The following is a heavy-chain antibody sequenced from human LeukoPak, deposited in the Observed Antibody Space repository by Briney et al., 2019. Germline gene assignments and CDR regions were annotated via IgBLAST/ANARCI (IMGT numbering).Heavy chain of an antibody. Sequence: PSETLSLTCAVYGGSFSGYYWSWIRQPPGKGLEWIGEINHSGSTNYNPSLKSRVTISVDTSKNQFSLKLSSVTAADTAVYYCASVGYGGNNGAYWGQGTLVTVSS. CDR1: GGSFSGYY. V-gene: IGHV4-34*01. CDR2: INHSGST. J-gene: IGHJ4*02. CDR3: ASVGYGGNNGAY. D-gene: IGHD4-23*01.